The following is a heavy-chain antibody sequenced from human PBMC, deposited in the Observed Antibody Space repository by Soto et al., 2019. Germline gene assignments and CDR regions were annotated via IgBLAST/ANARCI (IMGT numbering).Heavy chain of an antibody. CDR1: GFTFSSYG. D-gene: IGHD5-18*01. Sequence: PGGSLRLSCAASGFTFSSYGMHWVRQAPGKGLGWVAVIWYDGSNKYYADSVKGRFTISRDNSKNTLYLQMNSLRAEDTAVYYCARDIRGYSYGGFDYWGQGTLVTVSS. CDR3: ARDIRGYSYGGFDY. V-gene: IGHV3-33*01. CDR2: IWYDGSNK. J-gene: IGHJ4*02.